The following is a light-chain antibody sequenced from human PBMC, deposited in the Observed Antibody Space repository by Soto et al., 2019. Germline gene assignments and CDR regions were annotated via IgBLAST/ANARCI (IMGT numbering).Light chain of an antibody. V-gene: IGKV3-20*01. CDR2: STS. J-gene: IGKJ1*01. CDR1: QRFGSSN. Sequence: EIVLTQSPGTLSLSLGERGTLSCRASQRFGSSNLAWYQQKPGQAPRLLIYSTSSRATGIPDRFSGSGSGTESTLTISRLEPEDFAVYYCQQYGNSPWTFGQGTKVEIK. CDR3: QQYGNSPWT.